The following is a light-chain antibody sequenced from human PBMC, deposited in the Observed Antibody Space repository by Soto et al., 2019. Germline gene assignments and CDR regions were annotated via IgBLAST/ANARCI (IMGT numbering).Light chain of an antibody. J-gene: IGKJ1*01. CDR2: LGS. V-gene: IGKV2-28*01. CDR3: MQALQTPGT. Sequence: DIVMTQSPLSLPVTPGEPASISCRSSQSLLHSNGYNYLDWYLQKPGQSPQLLIYLGSNRASGVTDRFSGRGSGTDFTLKISRVEAEDVGVYYCMQALQTPGTFGQGTKVEIK. CDR1: QSLLHSNGYNY.